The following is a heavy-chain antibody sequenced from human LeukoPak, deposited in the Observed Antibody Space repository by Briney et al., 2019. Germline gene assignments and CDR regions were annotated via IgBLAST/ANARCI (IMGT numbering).Heavy chain of an antibody. CDR3: AREGVVVSAAVDY. CDR1: GFTFSNYE. J-gene: IGHJ4*02. D-gene: IGHD2-2*01. CDR2: ISISGSTI. V-gene: IGHV3-48*03. Sequence: PGGSLRLSCAASGFTFSNYEMNWVRQAPEKGLEWVSYISISGSTIYYADSVKGRFTISRDNAKNSLYLQMNSLRAEDTAVYYCAREGVVVSAAVDYWGQGTLVTVSS.